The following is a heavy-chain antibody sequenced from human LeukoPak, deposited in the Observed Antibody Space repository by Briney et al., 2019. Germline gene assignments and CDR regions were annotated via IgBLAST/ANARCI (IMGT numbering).Heavy chain of an antibody. CDR1: GFTFSSYG. Sequence: PGGSLRLSCAASGFTFSSYGMHWVRQAPGKGLEWVAFTPHDGSNKYYADSVKGRFTISRDNSKNTLYLQMSSLRAEDTAVYYCAKGDTSWGQGTLVSVSS. D-gene: IGHD5-18*01. V-gene: IGHV3-30*02. CDR2: TPHDGSNK. CDR3: AKGDTS. J-gene: IGHJ4*02.